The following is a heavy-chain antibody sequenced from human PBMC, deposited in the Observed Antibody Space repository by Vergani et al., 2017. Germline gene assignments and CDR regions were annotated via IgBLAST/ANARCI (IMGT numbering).Heavy chain of an antibody. D-gene: IGHD2-2*01. V-gene: IGHV1-8*01. CDR3: ARARRYCSSTSCYRNAFDI. CDR1: GYTFTSYD. Sequence: QVQLVQSGAEVKKPGASVKVSCKASGYTFTSYDINWVRQATGQGLEWMGWMNPNSGNTGYAQKFQGRVTMTRNTSISTAYMELSSLRSEDTAVYYCARARRYCSSTSCYRNAFDIWGQGTMVTVSS. J-gene: IGHJ3*02. CDR2: MNPNSGNT.